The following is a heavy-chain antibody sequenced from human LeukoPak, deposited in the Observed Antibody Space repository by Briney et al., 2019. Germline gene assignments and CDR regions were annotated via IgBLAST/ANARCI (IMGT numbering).Heavy chain of an antibody. V-gene: IGHV4-59*01. D-gene: IGHD4-17*01. CDR1: GGSISSYY. CDR2: IYYSGST. CDR3: ASDDYGDLAVQ. J-gene: IGHJ4*02. Sequence: SETLSLTCTVSGGSISSYYWSWIRQPPGKGLEWIGYIYYSGSTNYNPSLKSRVTISVDTSKNQYSLKLSSVTAADTAVYYCASDDYGDLAVQWGQGTLVTVSS.